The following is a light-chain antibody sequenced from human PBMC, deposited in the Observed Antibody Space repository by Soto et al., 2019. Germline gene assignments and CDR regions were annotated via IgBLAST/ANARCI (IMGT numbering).Light chain of an antibody. J-gene: IGLJ1*01. CDR2: EVR. V-gene: IGLV2-14*01. CDR3: CSYTRTSNHYC. Sequence: QSVLTQPAPVSGSPGRSITISCTGPSRDIGGYDYVSWYQQRPGKAPKVLIYEVRDRPSGVSNRFSGSKSGNTASLTISGLQAEDEADYYCCSYTRTSNHYCFGSGTKVTVL. CDR1: SRDIGGYDY.